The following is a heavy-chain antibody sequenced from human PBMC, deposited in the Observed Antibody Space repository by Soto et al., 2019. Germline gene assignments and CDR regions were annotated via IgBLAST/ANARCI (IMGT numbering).Heavy chain of an antibody. D-gene: IGHD3-22*01. CDR1: GTSVSGDNW. V-gene: IGHV4-4*02. Sequence: QVQLQESGPGLVDPLGTLSLTCSVSGTSVSGDNWWGWVRQPPGKGLEWIGEIHSSGNTDYNPSLKRRVTISRDMSKHEISLKLTSVTAAETAGYYCARTGPYSSGNNWGQGTLVTVSS. CDR3: ARTGPYSSGNN. CDR2: IHSSGNT. J-gene: IGHJ4*02.